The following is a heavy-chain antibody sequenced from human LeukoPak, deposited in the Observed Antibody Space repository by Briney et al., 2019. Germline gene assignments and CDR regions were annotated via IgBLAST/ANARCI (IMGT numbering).Heavy chain of an antibody. CDR3: ARAAYYYDSSGFPSAVYLDY. D-gene: IGHD3-22*01. CDR1: GFTFSYYA. Sequence: GGSLRLSCAASGFTFSYYAMHWVRQAPGKGLEWVAVISYDGSNKYYADSVKGRFTISRDNSKNTLYLQMNSLRAEDTALYYCARAAYYYDSSGFPSAVYLDYWGQGTLVTVSS. V-gene: IGHV3-30-3*01. J-gene: IGHJ4*02. CDR2: ISYDGSNK.